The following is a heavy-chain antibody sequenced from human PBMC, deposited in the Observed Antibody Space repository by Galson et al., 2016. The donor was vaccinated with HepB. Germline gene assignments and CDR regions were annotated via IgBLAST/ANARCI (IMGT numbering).Heavy chain of an antibody. D-gene: IGHD6-13*01. Sequence: PALVNPTPTLTLTCSFSGFSLRTSGRGVGWIRQPPGKALEWLALICWNDDKRYIPSLKSRLTITKDTAKNQVVLTMTNMDPVDTATYDCAHGRVAAAGPGAFDIWGQGTMVTVSS. CDR3: AHGRVAAAGPGAFDI. CDR2: ICWNDDK. V-gene: IGHV2-5*01. CDR1: GFSLRTSGRG. J-gene: IGHJ3*02.